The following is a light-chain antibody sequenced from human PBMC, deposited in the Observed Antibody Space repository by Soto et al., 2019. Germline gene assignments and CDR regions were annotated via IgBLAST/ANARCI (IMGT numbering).Light chain of an antibody. V-gene: IGKV1-39*01. Sequence: DIQMTQSPSSLSASVGDRVTITCRASQSINNCLNWYQQKPGKAPKLLIYAASSLQSGVPSRFSGSVSGTHFTLTISSLQPEDFATYYCQQGFNTPNTFGPGTKVDIK. CDR2: AAS. CDR1: QSINNC. CDR3: QQGFNTPNT. J-gene: IGKJ3*01.